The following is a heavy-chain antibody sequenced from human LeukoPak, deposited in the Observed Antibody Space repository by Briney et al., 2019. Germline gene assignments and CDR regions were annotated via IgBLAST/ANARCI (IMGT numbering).Heavy chain of an antibody. CDR1: GGSISSGGYY. D-gene: IGHD5-24*01. CDR2: IYHSGST. CDR3: ARYVRLRDGYNFDY. Sequence: PSQTLSLTCTVSGGSISSGGYYWSWIRQPPGKGLEWIGYIYHSGSTYYNPSLKSRVTISVDRSKNQFSLKLSSVTAADTAVYYCARYVRLRDGYNFDYWGQGTLVTVSS. J-gene: IGHJ4*02. V-gene: IGHV4-30-2*01.